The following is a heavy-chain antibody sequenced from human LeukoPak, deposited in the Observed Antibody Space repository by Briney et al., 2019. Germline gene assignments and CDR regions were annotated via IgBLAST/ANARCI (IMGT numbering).Heavy chain of an antibody. D-gene: IGHD3-22*01. CDR1: GFTFSSYA. Sequence: GGSLRLSCAASGFTFSSYAMSWVRQAPGKGLEWVSAISGSGGSTYYADSVKGRFTISRDNSKNTLYLQMNSLRAEDTAVYYCAKDASVTMIVVVSLGFDYWGQGTLVTVSS. CDR3: AKDASVTMIVVVSLGFDY. J-gene: IGHJ4*02. CDR2: ISGSGGST. V-gene: IGHV3-23*01.